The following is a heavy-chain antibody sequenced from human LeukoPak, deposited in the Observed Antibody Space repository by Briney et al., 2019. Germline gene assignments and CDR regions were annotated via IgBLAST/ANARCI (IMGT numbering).Heavy chain of an antibody. D-gene: IGHD3-22*01. Sequence: GGSLRLSCAASGFTFNNYGMNWVRQVPGKGLEWVSGTGGSTGYADSVKGRFTISRDNAKNSLYLQMNSLRAEDTAVYYCARGSKDSSGYYPIDYWGQGTLVTVSS. V-gene: IGHV3-20*04. J-gene: IGHJ4*02. CDR3: ARGSKDSSGYYPIDY. CDR1: GFTFNNYG. CDR2: TGGST.